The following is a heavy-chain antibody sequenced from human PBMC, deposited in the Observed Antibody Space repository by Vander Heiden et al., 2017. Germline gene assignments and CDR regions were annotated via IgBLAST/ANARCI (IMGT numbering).Heavy chain of an antibody. V-gene: IGHV1-2*02. Sequence: QVQLVQSGAEVKKPGASVKVSCKAAGYTFTDNYMHWVRQAPGQGLEWMGWINAKGGGTHATQKFQGRVTLTRDRAISTAYMEMRSLRSDDTAVYYAARRSSSRTLDYWGHGTMITVYS. CDR1: GYTFTDNY. CDR2: INAKGGGT. CDR3: ARRSSSRTLDY. D-gene: IGHD3-10*01. J-gene: IGHJ4*01.